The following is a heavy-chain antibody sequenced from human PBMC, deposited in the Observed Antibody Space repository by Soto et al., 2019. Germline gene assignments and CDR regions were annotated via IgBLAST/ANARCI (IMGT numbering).Heavy chain of an antibody. CDR2: INPSGGST. V-gene: IGHV1-46*01. CDR1: GYTFTSYY. D-gene: IGHD1-7*01. J-gene: IGHJ4*02. CDR3: ARDPHGRSNWDYGGLDY. Sequence: RASVKVSCKASGYTFTSYYMHWVRQAPGQGLEWMGIINPSGGSTSYAQKFQGRVTMTRDTSTSTVYMELSSLRSEDTAVYYCARDPHGRSNWDYGGLDYWGQGTLVTVSS.